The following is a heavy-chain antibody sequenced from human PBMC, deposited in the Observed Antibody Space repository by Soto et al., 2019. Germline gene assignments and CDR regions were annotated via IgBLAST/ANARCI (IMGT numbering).Heavy chain of an antibody. D-gene: IGHD3-22*01. CDR3: ARTERYYYDSSGYPGVVDY. Sequence: SETLSLTCAVYGGSFSGYYWSWIRQPPGKGLEWIGYIYYSGSTNYNPSLKSRVTISVDTSKNQFSLKLSSVTAADTAVYYCARTERYYYDSSGYPGVVDYWGQGTLVTVSS. CDR2: IYYSGST. CDR1: GGSFSGYY. J-gene: IGHJ4*02. V-gene: IGHV4-59*01.